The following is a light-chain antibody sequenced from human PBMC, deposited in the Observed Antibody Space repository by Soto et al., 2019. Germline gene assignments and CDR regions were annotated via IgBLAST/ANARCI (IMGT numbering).Light chain of an antibody. CDR1: QGISHD. Sequence: IQLTRSPSSLSASVGDTVAMTCRARQGISHDLGWYQQKPGKAHKLLIYAASSLKSGVPSRFSGSGSGTDFTLTISSLQPEDFAVYYCQKYGRSPTFGGGTKVDI. CDR2: AAS. J-gene: IGKJ4*01. CDR3: QKYGRSPT. V-gene: IGKV1-13*02.